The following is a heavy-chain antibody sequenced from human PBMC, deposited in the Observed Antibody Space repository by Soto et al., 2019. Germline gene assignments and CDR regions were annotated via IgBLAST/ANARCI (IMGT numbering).Heavy chain of an antibody. V-gene: IGHV4-39*07. CDR2: IYYSGTT. CDR1: GGSISSSSYY. D-gene: IGHD2-8*01. J-gene: IGHJ3*02. CDR3: ARFSSLIPGGVAFDI. Sequence: SETLSLTCTVSGGSISSSSYYWGWIRQPPGKGLEWIGSIYYSGTTYYNPSLKSRVTISVDTSKNQFSLKLTSVTAVDTAVYYCARFSSLIPGGVAFDIWGQGTKVTVSS.